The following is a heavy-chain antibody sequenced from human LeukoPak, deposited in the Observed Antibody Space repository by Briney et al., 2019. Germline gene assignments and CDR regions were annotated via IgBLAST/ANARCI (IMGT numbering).Heavy chain of an antibody. Sequence: ASVKVSCKASGGTFSSYAISWVRQAPGQGLEWMGWINPNSGGTNYAQKFQGRVTMTRDTSISTAYMELSRLRSDDTAVYYCARSMAPSGSLYFQHWGQGTLVTVSS. V-gene: IGHV1-2*02. J-gene: IGHJ1*01. CDR1: GGTFSSYA. D-gene: IGHD6-13*01. CDR2: INPNSGGT. CDR3: ARSMAPSGSLYFQH.